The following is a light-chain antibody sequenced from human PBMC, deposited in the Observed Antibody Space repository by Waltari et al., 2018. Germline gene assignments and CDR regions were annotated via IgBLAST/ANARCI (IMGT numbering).Light chain of an antibody. CDR1: SSDFGGYNY. J-gene: IGLJ2*01. CDR2: DVA. CDR3: ASYTTTRTVV. Sequence: QSALTQPASVSGSPGQSITIPCTGTSSDFGGYNYVSWYQQHPGKAPKLMIFDVARWPSGVSNRFSGSKSGNTASLTISGLQAEDEADYYCASYTTTRTVVFGGGTKVTVL. V-gene: IGLV2-14*01.